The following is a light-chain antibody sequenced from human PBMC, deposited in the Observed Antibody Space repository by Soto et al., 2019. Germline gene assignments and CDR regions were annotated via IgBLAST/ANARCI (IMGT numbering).Light chain of an antibody. CDR2: GAS. CDR3: HQYGSAPWT. Sequence: SVLTQTQGTLSLSPGATGALSGSASQSVSSNYVAGYQQKPGQAPRLLISGASNRATGTPDRFRGSGSGTDFTLTITRLEPEDFAVYYCHQYGSAPWTFGQGTNV. V-gene: IGKV3-20*01. CDR1: QSVSSNY. J-gene: IGKJ1*01.